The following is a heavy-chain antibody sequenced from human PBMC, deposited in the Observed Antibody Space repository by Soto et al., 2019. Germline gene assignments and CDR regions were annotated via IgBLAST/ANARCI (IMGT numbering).Heavy chain of an antibody. D-gene: IGHD3-10*01. V-gene: IGHV6-1*01. CDR1: GDSVSSKSAA. CDR2: TYYRSKWYS. Sequence: SQTLSLTCDISGDSVSSKSAAWNWIRQSPSRGLEWLGRTYYRSKWYSDYPVSVRGRIIINADASKNQFSLQLNAVTPEDTAVYYCAKEGVGVGVRDRPSRWFDPWGQGTLVTVSS. J-gene: IGHJ5*02. CDR3: AKEGVGVGVRDRPSRWFDP.